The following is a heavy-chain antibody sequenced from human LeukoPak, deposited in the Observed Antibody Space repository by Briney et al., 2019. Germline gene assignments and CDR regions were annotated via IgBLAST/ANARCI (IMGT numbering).Heavy chain of an antibody. CDR3: AELGITMIGGV. J-gene: IGHJ6*04. CDR2: ISSSSSTI. CDR1: GFTFSSYS. Sequence: GGSLRLACAASGFTFSSYSMNWVRQAPGKGLEWVSYISSSSSTIYYADSVKGRFTISRDNAKNSLYLQMNSLRAEDTAVYYCAELGITMIGGVWGKGTTVTISS. D-gene: IGHD3-10*02. V-gene: IGHV3-48*01.